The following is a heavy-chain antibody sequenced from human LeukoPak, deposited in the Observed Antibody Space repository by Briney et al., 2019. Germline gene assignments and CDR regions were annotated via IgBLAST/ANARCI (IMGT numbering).Heavy chain of an antibody. Sequence: GGSLRLSCAASGFTFTSYAMSWVRQAPGKGLEWVSGISGSGGSTCYADSVKGRFTISRDNSKNTLYLQMNSLRAEDTAVYYCASSGITMVRGAGDYWGQGTLVTVSS. CDR1: GFTFTSYA. J-gene: IGHJ4*02. CDR3: ASSGITMVRGAGDY. CDR2: ISGSGGST. D-gene: IGHD3-10*01. V-gene: IGHV3-23*01.